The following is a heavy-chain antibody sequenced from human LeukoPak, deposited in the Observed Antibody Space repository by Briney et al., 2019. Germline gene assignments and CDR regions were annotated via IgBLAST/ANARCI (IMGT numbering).Heavy chain of an antibody. CDR2: ISAYNGNT. Sequence: ASVKVSCKASGYTFTSYGISWVRQAPGQGLEWMGWISAYNGNTNYAQKLQGRVTMTTDTSTSTAYMELRSLRSDDTAVYYCARDLWFGELGPLGYWGQGTLVTVSS. CDR1: GYTFTSYG. J-gene: IGHJ4*02. V-gene: IGHV1-18*01. CDR3: ARDLWFGELGPLGY. D-gene: IGHD3-10*01.